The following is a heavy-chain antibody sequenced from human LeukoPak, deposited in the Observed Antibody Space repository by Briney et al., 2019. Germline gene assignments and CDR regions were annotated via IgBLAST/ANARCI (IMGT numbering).Heavy chain of an antibody. D-gene: IGHD2-2*01. Sequence: SVKVSCKASGGTFSSYAISWVRQAPGQGLEWMGGIIPIFGAANYAQKFQGRVTITTDESTSTAYMELSSLRSEDTAVYYCARTDLSSGYQLPPLNWFDPWGQGTLVTVSS. CDR3: ARTDLSSGYQLPPLNWFDP. V-gene: IGHV1-69*05. CDR1: GGTFSSYA. J-gene: IGHJ5*02. CDR2: IIPIFGAA.